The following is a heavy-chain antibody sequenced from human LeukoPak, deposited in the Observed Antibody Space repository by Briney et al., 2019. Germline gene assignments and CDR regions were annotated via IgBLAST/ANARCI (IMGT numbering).Heavy chain of an antibody. CDR2: IDPSDSYT. Sequence: NTGESLKISCKGSGYSFTSYWISWVRQMPGKGLEWMGRIDPSDSYTNYSPSFQGHVTISADKSISTAYLQWSSLKASDTAMYYCARHPHCSGGSCYSYFDYWGQGTLVTVSS. V-gene: IGHV5-10-1*01. CDR1: GYSFTSYW. J-gene: IGHJ4*02. CDR3: ARHPHCSGGSCYSYFDY. D-gene: IGHD2-15*01.